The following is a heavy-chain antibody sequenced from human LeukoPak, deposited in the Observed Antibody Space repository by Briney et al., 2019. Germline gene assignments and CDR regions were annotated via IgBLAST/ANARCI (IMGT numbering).Heavy chain of an antibody. J-gene: IGHJ6*03. CDR2: IYYSGNT. V-gene: IGHV4-39*07. CDR1: GDSIRSTSYY. CDR3: ARVRGYSYEYYYYYYYMDV. Sequence: SETLSLTCTVSGDSIRSTSYYWGWIRQPPGKGLEWIGSIYYSGNTYYNPSLMSRVTISVDTSKNQFSLHLSSVTAADTAVYYCARVRGYSYEYYYYYYYMDVWGKGTTVTVSS. D-gene: IGHD5-18*01.